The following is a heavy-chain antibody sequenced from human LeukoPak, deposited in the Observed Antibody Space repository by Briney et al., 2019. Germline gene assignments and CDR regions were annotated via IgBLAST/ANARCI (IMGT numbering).Heavy chain of an antibody. V-gene: IGHV3-23*01. CDR2: ISGSGGST. CDR3: AKSRGIQAFDY. D-gene: IGHD5-18*01. J-gene: IGHJ4*02. CDR1: GFTFNSYA. Sequence: QTGGSLRLSCAASGFTFNSYAMSWVRQAPGKGLEWVSAISGSGGSTYYADSVKGRFTISRDISKNTLYLQMNSLRAEDTAVYFCAKSRGIQAFDYWGQGTLVSVSS.